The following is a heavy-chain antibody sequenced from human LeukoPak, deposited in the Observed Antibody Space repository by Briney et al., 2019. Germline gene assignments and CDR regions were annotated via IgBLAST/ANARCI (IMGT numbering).Heavy chain of an antibody. Sequence: ASVKVSCKTSGYTFTNYGISWVRQAPGQGLEWMGWISAYSDNTNYAQKFQGRVTMTSDISTSTAYMELRSLISDDTAVYYCARDCIGCHGFDYWGQGTLVTVSS. CDR3: ARDCIGCHGFDY. CDR1: GYTFTNYG. D-gene: IGHD2-15*01. V-gene: IGHV1-18*01. CDR2: ISAYSDNT. J-gene: IGHJ4*02.